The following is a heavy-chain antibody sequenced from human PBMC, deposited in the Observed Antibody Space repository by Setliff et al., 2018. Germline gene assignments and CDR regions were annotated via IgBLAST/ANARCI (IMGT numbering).Heavy chain of an antibody. J-gene: IGHJ6*02. CDR3: ARDYPADSSGWYPYYYGMDV. V-gene: IGHV1-46*01. CDR2: INPSGGST. Sequence: GASVKVSCKASGYTFTSYYMHWVRQAPGQGLEWMGIINPSGGSTSYAQKFQGRVTMTRDTSTSTVYMELSSLRSEDTAVYYCARDYPADSSGWYPYYYGMDVWGQGTTVTVSS. CDR1: GYTFTSYY. D-gene: IGHD6-19*01.